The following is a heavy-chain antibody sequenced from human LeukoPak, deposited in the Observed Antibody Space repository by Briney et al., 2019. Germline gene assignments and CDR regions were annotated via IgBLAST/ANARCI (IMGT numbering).Heavy chain of an antibody. V-gene: IGHV4-59*02. Sequence: PSETLSLTCSVSGASVSSSYWSWIRQPPGKGLEWIGYAYYTGSTNYNPSLKRRVTITRDTSNNQFSLRLRSVTTADTAIYYCAKLQDSSTWSADDAFDVWGQGTMAVVSS. CDR2: AYYTGST. CDR3: AKLQDSSTWSADDAFDV. D-gene: IGHD3-3*01. CDR1: GASVSSSY. J-gene: IGHJ3*01.